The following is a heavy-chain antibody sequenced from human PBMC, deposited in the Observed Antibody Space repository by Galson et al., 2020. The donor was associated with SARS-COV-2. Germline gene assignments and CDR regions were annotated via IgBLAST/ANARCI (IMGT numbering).Heavy chain of an antibody. Sequence: GGSLRLSCEVSGFTFSDYYMSWIRQAPGKGLEWVSYISHSGSSIHYADSVKGRFTIARDNAKNLLYLQMNSLRVEDTAVYYCARERDWGYYYYGLDVWGQGTTFTVSS. D-gene: IGHD7-27*01. CDR3: ARERDWGYYYYGLDV. V-gene: IGHV3-11*01. CDR2: ISHSGSSI. J-gene: IGHJ6*02. CDR1: GFTFSDYY.